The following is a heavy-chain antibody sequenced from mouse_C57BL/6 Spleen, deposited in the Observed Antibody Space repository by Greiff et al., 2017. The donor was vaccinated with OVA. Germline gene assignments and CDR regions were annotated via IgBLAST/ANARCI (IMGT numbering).Heavy chain of an antibody. D-gene: IGHD3-2*02. CDR2: ISYDGSN. V-gene: IGHV3-6*01. CDR1: GYSITSGYY. J-gene: IGHJ2*01. Sequence: EVQLQQSGPGLVKPSQSLSLTCSVTGYSITSGYYWNWIRQFPGNKLEWMGYISYDGSNNYNPSLKNRISITRDTSKNQFFLKLNSVTTEDTATYYCALDSSGYVDFDYWGQGTTLTVSS. CDR3: ALDSSGYVDFDY.